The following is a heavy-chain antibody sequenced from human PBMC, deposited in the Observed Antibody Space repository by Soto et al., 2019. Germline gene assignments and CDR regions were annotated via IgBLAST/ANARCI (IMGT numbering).Heavy chain of an antibody. Sequence: SDTLSLTCTVSGGSISSYYWSWIRQPPGKGLEWIGYIYYSGSTNYNPSLKSRVTISVDTSKNQFSLKLSSVTAADTAVYYCARSRPYYYDSSGYYPGPNWFDPWGQGTLVTVSS. CDR2: IYYSGST. D-gene: IGHD3-22*01. CDR1: GGSISSYY. CDR3: ARSRPYYYDSSGYYPGPNWFDP. J-gene: IGHJ5*02. V-gene: IGHV4-59*08.